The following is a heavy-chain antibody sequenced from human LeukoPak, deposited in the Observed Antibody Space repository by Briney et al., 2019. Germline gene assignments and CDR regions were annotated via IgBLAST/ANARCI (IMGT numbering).Heavy chain of an antibody. CDR1: GVSISTSSYY. CDR2: IYYSGRT. CDR3: ARQKIEVFNWFDL. J-gene: IGHJ5*02. D-gene: IGHD3-22*01. V-gene: IGHV4-39*07. Sequence: SETLSLTCAVSGVSISTSSYYWGWIRQPPGKGLEWIGNIYYSGRTYYSPSLKSRVTISVDTSKNQFSLKLSSVTAADTAVYYCARQKIEVFNWFDLWGQGTLVTVSS.